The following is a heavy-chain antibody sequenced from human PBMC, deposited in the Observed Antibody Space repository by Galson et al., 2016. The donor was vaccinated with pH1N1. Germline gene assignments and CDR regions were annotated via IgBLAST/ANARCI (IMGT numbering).Heavy chain of an antibody. V-gene: IGHV3-64*02. CDR2: IGTTGINI. D-gene: IGHD5-18*01. CDR3: ARDNGYYTDFDY. J-gene: IGHJ4*02. Sequence: SLRLSCAVSGSTFSRHTMHWVRQAPGKGLQYVSVIGTTGINIFYEDSVRDRFTVSRDNVRYTLHLQMDSLRTEDTAIYYCARDNGYYTDFDYWGQGTLVTVSP. CDR1: GSTFSRHT.